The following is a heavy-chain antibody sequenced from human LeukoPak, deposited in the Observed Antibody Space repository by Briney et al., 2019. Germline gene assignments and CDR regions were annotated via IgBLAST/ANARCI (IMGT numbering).Heavy chain of an antibody. Sequence: SQTLSLTCTVSGGSIGSGGYYWSWIRQHPGKGLEWIGYIYYSGSTYYNPSLRSRVTISVDTSKNQFSLKLSSVTAADTAVYYCARHPHYYGWYGMDVWGQGTTVTVSS. CDR1: GGSIGSGGYY. CDR3: ARHPHYYGWYGMDV. D-gene: IGHD3-10*01. J-gene: IGHJ6*02. CDR2: IYYSGST. V-gene: IGHV4-31*03.